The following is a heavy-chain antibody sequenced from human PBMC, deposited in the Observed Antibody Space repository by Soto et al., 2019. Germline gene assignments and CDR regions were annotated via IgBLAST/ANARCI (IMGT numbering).Heavy chain of an antibody. J-gene: IGHJ4*02. CDR3: ARVGNRYYYGSGSQNADLDY. V-gene: IGHV3-21*01. CDR2: ISSSSSYI. D-gene: IGHD3-10*01. CDR1: GFTFSSYS. Sequence: EVQLVESGGGLVKPGGSLRLSCAASGFTFSSYSMNWVRQAPGKGLEWVSSISSSSSYIYYADSVKGRFTISRDNAKNSLYLQMNSLRAEDTAVYYCARVGNRYYYGSGSQNADLDYWGQGTLVTVSS.